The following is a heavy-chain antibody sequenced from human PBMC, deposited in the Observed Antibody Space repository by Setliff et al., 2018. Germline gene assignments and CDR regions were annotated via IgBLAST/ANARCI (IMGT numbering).Heavy chain of an antibody. CDR1: GGTFSSYG. CDR3: AREGVDTRSSTDYRYYMDV. CDR2: TIPVFGTT. D-gene: IGHD5-18*01. Sequence: SVKVSCKASGGTFSSYGISWVRQAPGQGLEWMGGTIPVFGTTDYAQRFRGRVTITADESTTTAYLELSSLRSEDTAVYYCAREGVDTRSSTDYRYYMDVWGKGTTVTVS. V-gene: IGHV1-69*13. J-gene: IGHJ6*03.